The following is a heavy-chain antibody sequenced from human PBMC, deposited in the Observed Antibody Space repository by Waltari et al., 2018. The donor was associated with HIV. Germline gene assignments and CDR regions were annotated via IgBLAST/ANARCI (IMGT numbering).Heavy chain of an antibody. CDR2: IGPSGGTT. CDR3: ARGVPVDTTMGKYYYYAMDV. D-gene: IGHD5-18*01. J-gene: IGHJ6*02. CDR1: GDTFSNYY. Sequence: QVQLVQSGAEVKKPGASVKVSCKASGDTFSNYYMNWVRQAPGQGLEWMGIIGPSGGTTNDEQKFQGRVTMTRDTSTSTVYMALSSLRSEDTAIYYCARGVPVDTTMGKYYYYAMDVWGQGTTVTVSS. V-gene: IGHV1-46*01.